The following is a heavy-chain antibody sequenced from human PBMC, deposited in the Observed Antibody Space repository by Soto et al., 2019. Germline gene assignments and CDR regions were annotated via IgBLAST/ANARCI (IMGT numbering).Heavy chain of an antibody. D-gene: IGHD4-4*01. CDR2: IDSDGSSTST. V-gene: IGHV3-74*01. CDR1: GFTFSSYR. Sequence: PGGSLRLSCVASGFTFSSYRIHWVRQVPGKGLVWVSRIDSDGSSTSTSYADSVKGRFTISRDNAKNTVYLQMSTLRAEDTAVYYCARGVRGNDYTCLDYWGPGTLVTVSS. CDR3: ARGVRGNDYTCLDY. J-gene: IGHJ4*02.